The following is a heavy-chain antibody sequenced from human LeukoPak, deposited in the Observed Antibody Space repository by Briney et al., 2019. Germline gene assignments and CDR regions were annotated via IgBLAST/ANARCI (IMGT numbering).Heavy chain of an antibody. J-gene: IGHJ6*02. CDR3: GRSDDFWSGYSRPAYYYYGMDV. V-gene: IGHV3-21*01. Sequence: GGSLRLSCAASGFTFSSYSMNWVRQAPGKGLEWVSSISSSSSYIYYADSVKGRFTISRDNAKNSLYLQMNSLRAEDTAVYYCGRSDDFWSGYSRPAYYYYGMDVWGQGTTVTVSS. CDR2: ISSSSSYI. CDR1: GFTFSSYS. D-gene: IGHD3-3*01.